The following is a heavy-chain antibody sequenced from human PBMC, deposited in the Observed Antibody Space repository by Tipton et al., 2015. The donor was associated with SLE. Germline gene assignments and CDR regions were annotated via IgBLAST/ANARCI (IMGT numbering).Heavy chain of an antibody. CDR3: AKDLGRNWYTWFDP. Sequence: QLVQSGGGLVQPGGSLRLSCAASGFTVSSNYMSWVRQAPGKGLEWVSGISWDSGTIGYADSVKGRFTISRDNAKNSLYLQMNSLRGDDTALYYCAKDLGRNWYTWFDPWGQGTLVTVSS. J-gene: IGHJ5*02. CDR1: GFTVSSNY. V-gene: IGHV3-9*01. CDR2: ISWDSGTI. D-gene: IGHD1-1*01.